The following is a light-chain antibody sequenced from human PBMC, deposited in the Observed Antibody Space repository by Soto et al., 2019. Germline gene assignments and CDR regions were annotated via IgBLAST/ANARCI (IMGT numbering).Light chain of an antibody. CDR1: QSISNS. V-gene: IGKV1-5*03. CDR2: KAS. CDR3: QHYNDYSPYT. Sequence: DIPMTQSPSTLSASVGDRVTITCRASQSISNSLAWYQQKPGKAPKILIYKASSLESGVPSRFSGRGSGTEFTLTISSLQPDDFATYYCQHYNDYSPYTFGQGTKLEIK. J-gene: IGKJ2*01.